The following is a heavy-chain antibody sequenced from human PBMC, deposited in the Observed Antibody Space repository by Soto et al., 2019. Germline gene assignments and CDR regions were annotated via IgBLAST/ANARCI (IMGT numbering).Heavy chain of an antibody. CDR1: GFTFSSYA. D-gene: IGHD6-19*01. V-gene: IGHV3-23*01. CDR3: ARGGGIAVAGTHLDY. J-gene: IGHJ4*02. CDR2: IGGSGAGT. Sequence: EVQLLESGGGLVQPGGSLRLSCAASGFTFSSYAMSWVRQAPGKGLEWVSGIGGSGAGTNYADSVKGRFTISRDNSKNTLYLQMSSLRAEYTAVYYCARGGGIAVAGTHLDYWGQGTLVTVSS.